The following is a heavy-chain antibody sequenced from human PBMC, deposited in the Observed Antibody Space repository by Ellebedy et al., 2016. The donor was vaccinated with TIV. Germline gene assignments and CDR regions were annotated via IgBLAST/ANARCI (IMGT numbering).Heavy chain of an antibody. CDR3: ARDRETDFDY. Sequence: GGSLRLSXTASGFTFSSYNMNWVRQAPGKGLEWVPSISSSSIYKYYADSVKGRFTISRDNTKNSLFLQMNNLRVEDTAVYYCARDRETDFDYWGQGTLVTVSS. D-gene: IGHD3-10*01. J-gene: IGHJ4*02. CDR1: GFTFSSYN. V-gene: IGHV3-21*01. CDR2: ISSSSIYK.